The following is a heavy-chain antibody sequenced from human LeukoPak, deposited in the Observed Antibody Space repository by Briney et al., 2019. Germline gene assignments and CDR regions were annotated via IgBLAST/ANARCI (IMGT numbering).Heavy chain of an antibody. Sequence: GSSVKVSCKASGGTFSKNVVTWARQAPGQGPEWMGGIIPMYGTANYAQKFQGRVTITTDESTSTAYMELSSLTYEDTAVYYCARRYTSGWDYWGQGTLVTVST. CDR3: ARRYTSGWDY. CDR1: GGTFSKNV. CDR2: IIPMYGTA. D-gene: IGHD6-19*01. V-gene: IGHV1-69*05. J-gene: IGHJ4*02.